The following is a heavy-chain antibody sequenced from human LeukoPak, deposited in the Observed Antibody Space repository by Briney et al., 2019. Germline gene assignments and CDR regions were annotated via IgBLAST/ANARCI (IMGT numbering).Heavy chain of an antibody. V-gene: IGHV3-48*01. CDR1: GFTFSSYS. D-gene: IGHD3-22*01. CDR3: ARVLHKRNYDSSDYYGS. Sequence: GGSLRLSCAASGFTFSSYSMNWVRQAPGKGLEWISYISSSSSTIYYADSVKGRFTISRDNAKNSLYLQLNSLRAEDTAVYYCARVLHKRNYDSSDYYGSWGQGTLVTVSS. J-gene: IGHJ5*02. CDR2: ISSSSSTI.